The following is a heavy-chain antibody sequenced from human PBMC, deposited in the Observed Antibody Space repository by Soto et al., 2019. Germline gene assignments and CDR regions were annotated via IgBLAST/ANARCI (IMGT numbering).Heavy chain of an antibody. CDR3: TRCRAYSSSWYGGYYYYYYGMDV. CDR2: IKSKTDGGTT. V-gene: IGHV3-15*07. D-gene: IGHD6-13*01. CDR1: GFTFSNAW. Sequence: GGSLRLSCAASGFTFSNAWMNWVRQAPGKGLEWVGRIKSKTDGGTTDYAAPVKGRFTISRDDSKNTLYLQMNSLKTEDTAVYYCTRCRAYSSSWYGGYYYYYYGMDVWGQGTTVTVSS. J-gene: IGHJ6*02.